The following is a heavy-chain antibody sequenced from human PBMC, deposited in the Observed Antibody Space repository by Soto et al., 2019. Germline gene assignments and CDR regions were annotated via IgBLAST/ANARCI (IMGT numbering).Heavy chain of an antibody. Sequence: QVQLVQSGAEVKKPGASVKVSCKASGYTFTSYGISLVRQAPGQGLEWMGWISAYNGNTNYAQKLQGRVTMTTDTYMSTPYMELRSLRPDDSAVYCCARFRSGSYRFWFDSWGQETLITVSS. CDR3: ARFRSGSYRFWFDS. V-gene: IGHV1-18*01. CDR1: GYTFTSYG. CDR2: ISAYNGNT. J-gene: IGHJ5*01. D-gene: IGHD1-26*01.